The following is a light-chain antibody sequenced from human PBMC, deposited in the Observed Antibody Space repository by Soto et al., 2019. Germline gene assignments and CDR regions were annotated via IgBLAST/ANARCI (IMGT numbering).Light chain of an antibody. CDR3: QQYGSSPFT. V-gene: IGKV3-20*01. J-gene: IGKJ5*01. Sequence: EIVLTQSPGTLSLSPGERATLSCRASQSVSSSYLAWYQQKPGQAPRLLIYGASSRATGIPDRFSGSGSGTDFTLIISRLEPEDFAGDYCQQYGSSPFTFGQGTRLEI. CDR2: GAS. CDR1: QSVSSSY.